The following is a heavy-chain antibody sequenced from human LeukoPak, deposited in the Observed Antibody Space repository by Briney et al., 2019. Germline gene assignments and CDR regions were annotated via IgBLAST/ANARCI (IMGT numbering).Heavy chain of an antibody. J-gene: IGHJ4*02. CDR2: MYISGST. CDR1: GVSVTNYY. Sequence: YPSETLSLTCTVSGVSVTNYYWAWIRHPAGKGLGWIGRMYISGSTNYNPSLKSRVTISIDKTKNEFSLRLRSVTAADTAVYYCARDYLVGAPLDSWGQGTLVTVSP. V-gene: IGHV4-4*07. CDR3: ARDYLVGAPLDS. D-gene: IGHD1-26*01.